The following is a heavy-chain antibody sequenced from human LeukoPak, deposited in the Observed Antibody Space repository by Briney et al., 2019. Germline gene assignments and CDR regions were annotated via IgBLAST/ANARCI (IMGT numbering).Heavy chain of an antibody. D-gene: IGHD2-2*01. Sequence: GGSLRLSCAASGFTFSSYSMNWVRQAPGKGLEWVSSISSSSSYIYYADSVKGRFTISGDNAKNSLYLQMNSLRAEDTAVYYCARAAIGDCHYYYMDVWGKGTTVTISS. V-gene: IGHV3-21*01. CDR3: ARAAIGDCHYYYMDV. J-gene: IGHJ6*03. CDR2: ISSSSSYI. CDR1: GFTFSSYS.